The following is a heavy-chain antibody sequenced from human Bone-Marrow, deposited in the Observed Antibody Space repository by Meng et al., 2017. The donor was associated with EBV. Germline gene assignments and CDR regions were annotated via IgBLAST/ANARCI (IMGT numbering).Heavy chain of an antibody. J-gene: IGHJ4*02. CDR3: ARGSSFCSGGSCFEN. CDR1: GGSISTGYYY. Sequence: QVQLPESGPGLVKPSQTLSLTCAGSGGSISTGYYYWTWIRQPPGKGLEWIGYMYYNGITYYNPSLKSRVTISGDSSKNQFSLKLTSVTAADTAVYFCARGSSFCSGGSCFENWGQGTLVTVSS. D-gene: IGHD2-15*01. V-gene: IGHV4-30-4*01. CDR2: MYYNGIT.